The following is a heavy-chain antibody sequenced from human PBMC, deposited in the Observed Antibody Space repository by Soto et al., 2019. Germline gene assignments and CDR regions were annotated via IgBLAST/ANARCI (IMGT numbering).Heavy chain of an antibody. Sequence: SETLSLTCTVSSGSISSTIYSWDWIRQPPGKGLEWIGGIFYSGSTYYNPSLKSRVTISVDTSKNQFSLTLTSVTAADTAVYYCARQCRGVTCHWFVPWGQGTLVPVSS. V-gene: IGHV4-39*01. D-gene: IGHD2-15*01. CDR1: SGSISSTIYS. CDR3: ARQCRGVTCHWFVP. CDR2: IFYSGST. J-gene: IGHJ5*02.